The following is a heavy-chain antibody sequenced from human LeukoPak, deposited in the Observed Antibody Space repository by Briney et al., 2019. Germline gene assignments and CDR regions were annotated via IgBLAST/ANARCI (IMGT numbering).Heavy chain of an antibody. CDR1: GFNFSSFG. D-gene: IGHD3-22*01. CDR2: ILFDGSNT. V-gene: IGHV3-30*18. J-gene: IGHJ4*02. CDR3: AKGRAKYYYDSTAYYILDF. Sequence: PGKSLRPSCAVSGFNFSSFGIHWVRQAPGKGLEWLAFILFDGSNTCYADSVKGRFTISRDNSKNTLYLHVNSLRADDTAVYYCAKGRAKYYYDSTAYYILDFWGQGTLVTVSS.